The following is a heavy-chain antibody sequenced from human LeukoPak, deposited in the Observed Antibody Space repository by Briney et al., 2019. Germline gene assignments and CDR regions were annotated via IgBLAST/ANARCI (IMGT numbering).Heavy chain of an antibody. CDR2: INPNSGGT. CDR1: GYTFTGYY. D-gene: IGHD3-10*01. V-gene: IGHV1-2*02. CDR3: ARSNYYGSGRYWYLDL. Sequence: ASVKVSCKASGYTFTGYYMRWVRQAPGQGLEWMGWINPNSGGTNYAQKFQGRVTMTRDTPISTAYMELSRLRSDDTAVYYCARSNYYGSGRYWYLDLWGRGTLVTVSS. J-gene: IGHJ2*01.